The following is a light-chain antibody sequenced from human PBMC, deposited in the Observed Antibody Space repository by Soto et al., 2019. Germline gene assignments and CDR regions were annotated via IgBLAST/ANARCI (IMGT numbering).Light chain of an antibody. V-gene: IGLV2-14*01. J-gene: IGLJ2*01. CDR1: SSDFGGYNY. CDR3: SSYTSSSTVV. CDR2: DVS. Sequence: QSALTQPASVSGSPGQSITISCTGTSSDFGGYNYVSWYQQHPGKAPKLMIYDVSNRPSGVSNRFSGSKSGNTASLAISGLQGEDEADYYCSSYTSSSTVVFGGGTKLTVL.